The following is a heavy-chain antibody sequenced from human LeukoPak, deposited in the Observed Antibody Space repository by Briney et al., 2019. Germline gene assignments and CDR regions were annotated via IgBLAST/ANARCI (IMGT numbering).Heavy chain of an antibody. CDR1: GFTFSSYS. V-gene: IGHV3-21*01. CDR2: ISSSSSYI. CDR3: ARDYYGSGSYDY. J-gene: IGHJ4*02. D-gene: IGHD3-10*01. Sequence: PGGSLRLSCAASGFTFSSYSMNWVRQAPGKGLEWVSSISSSSSYIYCADSVKGRFTISRDNAKNSLYLQMNSLRAEDTAVYYCARDYYGSGSYDYWGQGTLVTVSS.